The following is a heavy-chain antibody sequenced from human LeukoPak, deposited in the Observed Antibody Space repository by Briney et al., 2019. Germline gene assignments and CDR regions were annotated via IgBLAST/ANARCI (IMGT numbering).Heavy chain of an antibody. CDR1: GYTFTSYA. CDR3: ARDHEDCSSTSCYD. J-gene: IGHJ4*02. V-gene: IGHV1-2*06. Sequence: GASVKVSCKASGYTFTSYAMNWVRQAPGQGLEWMGRINPNSGGTNYAQKFQGRVTMTRDTSISTAYMELSRLRSDDTAVYYCARDHEDCSSTSCYDWGQGTLVTVSS. D-gene: IGHD2-2*01. CDR2: INPNSGGT.